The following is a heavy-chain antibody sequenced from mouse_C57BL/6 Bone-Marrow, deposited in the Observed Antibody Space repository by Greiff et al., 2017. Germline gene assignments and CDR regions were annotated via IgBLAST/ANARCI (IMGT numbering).Heavy chain of an antibody. J-gene: IGHJ1*03. CDR1: GYTFTSYG. V-gene: IGHV1-81*01. CDR2: IYPRSGNT. D-gene: IGHD1-1*01. CDR3: ARYHYGSSYPDV. Sequence: QVQLQQSGAELARPGASVKLSCKASGYTFTSYGISWVKQRTGQGLEWIGEIYPRSGNTYYNEKFKGKATLTADKSSSTAYMELRSLTSEDSEVYFCARYHYGSSYPDVGGTGTTVTVSS.